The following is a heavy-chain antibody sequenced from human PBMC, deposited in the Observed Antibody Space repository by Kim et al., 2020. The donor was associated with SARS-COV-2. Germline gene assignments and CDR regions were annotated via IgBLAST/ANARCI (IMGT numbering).Heavy chain of an antibody. D-gene: IGHD4-17*01. Sequence: SVKVSCKASGGTFSSYAISWVRQAPGQGLEWMGGIIPIFGTANYAQKFQGRVTITADESTSTAYMELSSLRSEDTAVYYCARDSHHGDAEGYWGQGTLVTVSS. CDR3: ARDSHHGDAEGY. CDR2: IIPIFGTA. V-gene: IGHV1-69*13. J-gene: IGHJ4*02. CDR1: GGTFSSYA.